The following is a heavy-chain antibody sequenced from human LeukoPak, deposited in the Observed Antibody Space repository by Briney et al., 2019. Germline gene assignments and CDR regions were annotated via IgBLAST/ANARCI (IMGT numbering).Heavy chain of an antibody. CDR3: ARGGYDSSGYRIEDY. D-gene: IGHD3-22*01. CDR1: GFTFSSYA. Sequence: GGSLRLSCAASGFTFSSYAMSWVRQAPGKGLEWVSAISGSGGSTYYADSVKGRFTSSRDNSKSTLYLQMNSLRAEDTAVYYCARGGYDSSGYRIEDYWGQGTLVTVSS. J-gene: IGHJ4*02. CDR2: ISGSGGST. V-gene: IGHV3-23*01.